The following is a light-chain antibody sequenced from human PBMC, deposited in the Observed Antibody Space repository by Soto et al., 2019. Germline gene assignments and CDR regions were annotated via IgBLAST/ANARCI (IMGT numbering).Light chain of an antibody. CDR3: QQYNNWPT. CDR2: VAS. V-gene: IGKV3-15*01. Sequence: EIVLTQSPGTLSLSPGERATLSCRASQSVSSSFLSWYQQKPGQSPRLLIYVASTRATDIPARFSGSGSGTEFTLTISSLQSEDFAVYYCQQYNNWPTFGPGTKVDI. J-gene: IGKJ3*01. CDR1: QSVSSS.